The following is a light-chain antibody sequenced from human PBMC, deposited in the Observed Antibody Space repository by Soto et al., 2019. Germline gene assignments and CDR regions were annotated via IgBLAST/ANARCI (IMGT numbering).Light chain of an antibody. CDR3: QQCGSSPPRIT. CDR1: QSVSSSF. J-gene: IGKJ3*01. V-gene: IGKV3-20*01. CDR2: GAS. Sequence: EIVLTQSPGTLSLSPGERGTLSCRASQSVSSSFLAWYQQKPGQAPRLLIYGASSRATGVPDRFSGSGSGTDFTLTISRLEPEDFAIYYCQQCGSSPPRITFGPGTKVEIK.